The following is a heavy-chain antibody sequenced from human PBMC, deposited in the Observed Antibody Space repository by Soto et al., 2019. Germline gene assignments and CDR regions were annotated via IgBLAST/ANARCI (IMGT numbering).Heavy chain of an antibody. CDR3: ASAGWLVRDWFDP. CDR1: GFTFSSYG. Sequence: QVQLVESGGGVVQPGRSLRLSCAASGFTFSSYGMHWVRQAPGKGLEWVAVIWYDGSNKYYADSVKGRFTISRDNSKNTLYLQMNSLRAEDTAVDYCASAGWLVRDWFDPWGQGTLVTVSS. CDR2: IWYDGSNK. V-gene: IGHV3-33*01. D-gene: IGHD6-19*01. J-gene: IGHJ5*02.